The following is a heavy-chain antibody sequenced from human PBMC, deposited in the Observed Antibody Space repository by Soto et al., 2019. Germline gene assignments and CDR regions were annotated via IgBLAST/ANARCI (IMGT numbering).Heavy chain of an antibody. J-gene: IGHJ4*02. D-gene: IGHD6-19*01. CDR3: AKYSSGWYYPFDY. V-gene: IGHV3-23*01. CDR1: GFTFSSYA. Sequence: EVQLLESGGGLVQPGGSLRLSCAASGFTFSSYAMSWVRQAPGKGLEWVSAISGSGGSTYYADSVKGRFTISRDNSKNTLYLEMNSLRAEDTAVYYCAKYSSGWYYPFDYWGQGTLVTVSS. CDR2: ISGSGGST.